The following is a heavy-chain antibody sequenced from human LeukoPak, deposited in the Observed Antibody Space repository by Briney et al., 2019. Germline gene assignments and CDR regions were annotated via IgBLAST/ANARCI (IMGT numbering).Heavy chain of an antibody. CDR3: AKTLHYYDSSGYFDY. J-gene: IGHJ4*02. V-gene: IGHV3-30*18. CDR1: GFTFSSYG. D-gene: IGHD3-22*01. Sequence: GGSLRLSCAASGFTFSSYGMHWVRQAPGKGLEWVAVMSYDRSNKYYADSVKGRFTISRDNSKNTLYLQMNSLRAEDTAVYYCAKTLHYYDSSGYFDYWGQGTLVTVSS. CDR2: MSYDRSNK.